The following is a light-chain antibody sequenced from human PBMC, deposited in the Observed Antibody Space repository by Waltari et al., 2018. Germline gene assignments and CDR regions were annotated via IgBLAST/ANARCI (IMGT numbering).Light chain of an antibody. Sequence: QPVLTQSPSASASLGASVKLTCTLSTGHSDFAIAWHQQQPERGPRYLMKLNSDGSHTKGDEIPDRFSGSSSGAERYLTISSLQSEDEAAYSCQTWGSGIVTFGGGTQLTVL. CDR3: QTWGSGIVT. CDR2: LNSDGSH. CDR1: TGHSDFA. J-gene: IGLJ2*01. V-gene: IGLV4-69*01.